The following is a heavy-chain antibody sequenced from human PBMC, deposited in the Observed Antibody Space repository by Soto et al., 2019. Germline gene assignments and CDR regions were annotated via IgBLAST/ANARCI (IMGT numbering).Heavy chain of an antibody. CDR1: GYTFTSYY. CDR3: ARDQSVEAGRWLHRYGMDV. J-gene: IGHJ6*02. V-gene: IGHV1-46*01. Sequence: ASVKVSCKASGYTFTSYYMQWVRQAPGQGLEWMGIINPSGGSTSYAQKFQGRVTMTRDTSTSTVYMELSSLRSEDTAVYYCARDQSVEAGRWLHRYGMDVWGQGTTVTVSS. CDR2: INPSGGST. D-gene: IGHD3-10*01.